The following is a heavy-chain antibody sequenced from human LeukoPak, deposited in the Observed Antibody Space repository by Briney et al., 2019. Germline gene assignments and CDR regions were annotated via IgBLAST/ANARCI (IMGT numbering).Heavy chain of an antibody. CDR1: GGSIRSGDYY. Sequence: SETLSLTCTVSGGSIRSGDYYWSWVRQHPGEGLEWIGSIFYSGSTSYNPSLKSRVTMSVDTSKNQFSLNLRSVTAADTAVYYCARDRVLSLSMVRDTFYGMDVWGQGTTVTVSS. J-gene: IGHJ6*02. D-gene: IGHD3-10*01. V-gene: IGHV4-31*03. CDR2: IFYSGST. CDR3: ARDRVLSLSMVRDTFYGMDV.